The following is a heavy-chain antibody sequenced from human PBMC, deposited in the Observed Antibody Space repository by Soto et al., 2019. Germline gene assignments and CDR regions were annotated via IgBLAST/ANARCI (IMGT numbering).Heavy chain of an antibody. J-gene: IGHJ5*02. CDR2: IIPIFGTA. CDR1: GGTFSSYA. CDR3: ARPGFWSGYYPPTSNWFDP. V-gene: IGHV1-69*01. D-gene: IGHD3-3*01. Sequence: QVQLVQSGAEVKKPGSSVKVSCTASGGTFSSYAISWVRQAPGQGLEWMGGIIPIFGTANYAQKFQGRVTITADESTSTAYMELSSLRSEDTAVYYCARPGFWSGYYPPTSNWFDPWGQGTLVTVSS.